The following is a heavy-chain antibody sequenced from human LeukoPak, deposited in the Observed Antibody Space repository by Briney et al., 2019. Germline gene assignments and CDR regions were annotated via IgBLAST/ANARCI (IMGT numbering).Heavy chain of an antibody. D-gene: IGHD2/OR15-2a*01. J-gene: IGHJ4*02. CDR3: ARNINGPDY. CDR2: LSDSGGGT. V-gene: IGHV3-23*01. CDR1: GFTFNTYA. Sequence: PGGSLRLSCAASGFTFNTYAMTWVRQAPGKGLEWVSSLSDSGGGTYYADSVKGRFTISRDNSKNTLCLQMNTLRAEDTAVYYCARNINGPDYWGQGTLVTVSS.